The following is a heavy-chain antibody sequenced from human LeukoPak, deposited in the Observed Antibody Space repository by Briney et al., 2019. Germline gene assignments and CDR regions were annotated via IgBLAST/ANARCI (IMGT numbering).Heavy chain of an antibody. Sequence: GGSLRLSCAASGFTFSDYYMSWIRQAPGKGLEWVSYISSSGSTIYYADSVKGRFTISRDNAKNSLYLQMNSLRAKDTAVYYCARMGYYYDSSGYSPKYYFDYWGQGTLVTVSS. CDR3: ARMGYYYDSSGYSPKYYFDY. CDR2: ISSSGSTI. J-gene: IGHJ4*02. CDR1: GFTFSDYY. D-gene: IGHD3-22*01. V-gene: IGHV3-11*01.